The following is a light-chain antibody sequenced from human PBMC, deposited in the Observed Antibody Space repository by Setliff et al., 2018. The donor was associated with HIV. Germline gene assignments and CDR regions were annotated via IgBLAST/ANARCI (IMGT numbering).Light chain of an antibody. CDR3: CSYAGNSDV. Sequence: QSALTQPRSVSGSPGQSVTISCTGTSSDVGGYNYVSWYQQHPDKAPKLMIYDVSKRPSGVPDRFSGSKSGNTASLTISGLQAEDEADYHCCSYAGNSDVFGTGTKVTVL. CDR2: DVS. V-gene: IGLV2-11*01. J-gene: IGLJ1*01. CDR1: SSDVGGYNY.